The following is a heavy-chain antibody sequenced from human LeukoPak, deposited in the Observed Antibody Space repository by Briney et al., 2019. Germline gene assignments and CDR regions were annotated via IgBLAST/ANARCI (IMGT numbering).Heavy chain of an antibody. CDR2: IYHSGST. V-gene: IGHV4-39*07. CDR3: ARLIVGANHYFDY. CDR1: GGSISSSSYY. J-gene: IGHJ4*02. D-gene: IGHD1-26*01. Sequence: SETLSLTCTVSGGSISSSSYYWGWIRQPPGKGLEWIGSIYHSGSTYYNPSLKSRVTISVDTSKNQFSLKLSSVTAADTAVYYCARLIVGANHYFDYWGQGTLVTVSS.